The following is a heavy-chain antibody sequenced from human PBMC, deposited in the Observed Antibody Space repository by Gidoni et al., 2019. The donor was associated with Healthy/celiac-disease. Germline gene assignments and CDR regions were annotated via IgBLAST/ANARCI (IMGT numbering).Heavy chain of an antibody. CDR3: ARAKYCSGGSCYSGAFDI. CDR2: INHSGSA. Sequence: HVQLQQWGAGLLKPSETLSLTCAVYGGSFSGYYWSWIRQPPGKGLEWIGEINHSGSANYNPSIKSRVTISVDTSKNQFSLKLSSVTAADTAVYYCARAKYCSGGSCYSGAFDIWGQGTMVTVSS. CDR1: GGSFSGYY. J-gene: IGHJ3*02. D-gene: IGHD2-15*01. V-gene: IGHV4-34*01.